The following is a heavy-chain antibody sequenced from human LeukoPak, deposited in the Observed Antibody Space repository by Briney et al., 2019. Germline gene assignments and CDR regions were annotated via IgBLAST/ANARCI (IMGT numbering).Heavy chain of an antibody. J-gene: IGHJ4*02. D-gene: IGHD3-22*01. CDR3: ARDRLYYYDSSGYLGTFDY. CDR2: ISSSSSYI. Sequence: GGSLRLSCAASGFTFSSYAMNWVRQAPGKGLEWVSSISSSSSYIYYADSVKGRFTISRDNAKNSLYLQMNSLRAEDTAVYYCARDRLYYYDSSGYLGTFDYWGQGTLVTVSS. CDR1: GFTFSSYA. V-gene: IGHV3-21*01.